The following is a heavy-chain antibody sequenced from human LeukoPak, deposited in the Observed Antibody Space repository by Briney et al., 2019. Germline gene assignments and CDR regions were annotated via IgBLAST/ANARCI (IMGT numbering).Heavy chain of an antibody. Sequence: SETLSLTCAVYGGSFSGYYWSWIRQPPGKGLEWIGEINHSGSTNYNPSLKSRVTISVDKSKNQFSLKLSSVTAADTAVYYCARGKGYYDSSGPDYWGQGTLVTVSS. V-gene: IGHV4-34*01. CDR2: INHSGST. CDR1: GGSFSGYY. CDR3: ARGKGYYDSSGPDY. J-gene: IGHJ4*02. D-gene: IGHD3-22*01.